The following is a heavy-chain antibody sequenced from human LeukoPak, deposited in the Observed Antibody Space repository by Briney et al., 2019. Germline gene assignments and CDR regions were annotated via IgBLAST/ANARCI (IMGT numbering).Heavy chain of an antibody. D-gene: IGHD6-13*01. CDR2: ISSFSGTI. CDR1: GFTFSSYS. V-gene: IGHV3-48*01. Sequence: GGSLRLSCAASGFTFSSYSMNWVRQAPGKGLEWVSDISSFSGTIYYADSVKGRFTISRDNSKNTLYLQMNSLRAEDTAVYYCAKTAGIAAAADFDYWGQGTLVTVSS. J-gene: IGHJ4*02. CDR3: AKTAGIAAAADFDY.